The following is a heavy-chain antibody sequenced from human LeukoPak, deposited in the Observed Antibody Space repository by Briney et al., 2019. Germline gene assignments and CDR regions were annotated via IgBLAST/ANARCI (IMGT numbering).Heavy chain of an antibody. V-gene: IGHV1-69*13. CDR2: IIPIFGTA. J-gene: IGHJ4*02. CDR1: GGTFSSYA. CDR3: ARGDTRSSGWLRSEALFDY. Sequence: SVKVSCKASGGTFSSYAISWVRQAPGQGLEWMGGIIPIFGTANYAQKFQGRVTITADESTSTAYMELSSLRSEDTAVYYCARGDTRSSGWLRSEALFDYWGQGTLVTVSS. D-gene: IGHD6-19*01.